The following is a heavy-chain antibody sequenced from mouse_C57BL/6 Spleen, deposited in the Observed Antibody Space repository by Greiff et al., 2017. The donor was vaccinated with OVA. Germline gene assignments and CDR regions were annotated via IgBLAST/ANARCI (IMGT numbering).Heavy chain of an antibody. Sequence: DVMLVESGGGLVQPGGSLSLSCAASGFTFTDYYMSWVRQPPGKALEWLGFIRNKANGYTTEYSASVKGRFTISRDNSQSILYLQMNALRAEDSATYYCARYTTVARYFDVWGTGTTVTVSS. V-gene: IGHV7-3*01. CDR2: IRNKANGYTT. J-gene: IGHJ1*03. CDR1: GFTFTDYY. CDR3: ARYTTVARYFDV. D-gene: IGHD1-1*01.